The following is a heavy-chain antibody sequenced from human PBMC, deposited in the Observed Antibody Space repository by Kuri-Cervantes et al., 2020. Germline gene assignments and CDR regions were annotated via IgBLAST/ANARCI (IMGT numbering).Heavy chain of an antibody. CDR1: GGSISSYY. V-gene: IGHV4-59*08. D-gene: IGHD3-22*01. CDR3: ASEGRYYDSSGYL. CDR2: MSYSGTT. Sequence: SETLSLTCTVSGGSISSYYWNWIRQPPGKGLEWIGYMSYSGTTNYNPSLQSRVTMSIDTSKNQFSLKLSSVTAADTAVYYCASEGRYYDSSGYLWGRGTLVTVSS. J-gene: IGHJ2*01.